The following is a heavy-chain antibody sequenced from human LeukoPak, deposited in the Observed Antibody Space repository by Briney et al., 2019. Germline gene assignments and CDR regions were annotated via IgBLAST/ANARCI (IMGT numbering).Heavy chain of an antibody. V-gene: IGHV4-4*07. J-gene: IGHJ4*02. D-gene: IGHD5-18*01. CDR2: IYTSGST. CDR1: GGSISSYY. Sequence: PSETLSLTCAVSGGSISSYYWSWIRQPAGKGLEWIGRIYTSGSTNYNPSLKSRVTMSVDTSKNQFSLKLSSVTAADTAVYYCANGYSYGRFDYWGQGTLVTVSS. CDR3: ANGYSYGRFDY.